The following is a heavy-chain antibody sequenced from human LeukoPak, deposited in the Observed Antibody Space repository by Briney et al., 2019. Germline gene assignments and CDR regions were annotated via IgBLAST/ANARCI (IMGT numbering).Heavy chain of an antibody. D-gene: IGHD1-26*01. CDR3: ARSRRELDI. Sequence: SETLSLTCAVYGGSFSGYYWSWIRQPPGKGLEWIGEINHSGSTNYNPSLKSRVTISVDTSRNQFSLKLSSVTAADTAVYYCARSRRELDIWGQGTMVTVSS. CDR1: GGSFSGYY. J-gene: IGHJ3*02. CDR2: INHSGST. V-gene: IGHV4-34*01.